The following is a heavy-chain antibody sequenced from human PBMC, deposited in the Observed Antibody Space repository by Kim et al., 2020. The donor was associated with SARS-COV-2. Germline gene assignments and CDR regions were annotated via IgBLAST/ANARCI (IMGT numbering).Heavy chain of an antibody. J-gene: IGHJ3*02. V-gene: IGHV1-69*11. D-gene: IGHD3-10*02. CDR1: GGSFSISG. CDR2: IIPVAGAR. CDR3: ARQKDNVLDI. Sequence: SVKVSCEASGGSFSISGFNWVRQAPGQGLEWIGRIIPVAGARNYAQKVLGRVAITADESKSTVYMELSSLTSEDTAMYYCARQKDNVLDIWGQGTMVTVTS.